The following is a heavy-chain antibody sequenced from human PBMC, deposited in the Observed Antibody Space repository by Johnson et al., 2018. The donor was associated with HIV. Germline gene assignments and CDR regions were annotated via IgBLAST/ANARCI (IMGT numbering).Heavy chain of an antibody. CDR1: GFTFSSYG. J-gene: IGHJ3*02. D-gene: IGHD1-26*01. CDR2: ISYAGSNK. Sequence: QVQLVESGGGVVQPGRSLRFSCSASGFTFSSYGMHWFRQAPGKGLEWVAVISYAGSNKYYADSVKGRFTISRDISKNTLYLQMKCLRAEDTAVYYCAKESKWESRTPHAFDIWGQGTMVTVSS. CDR3: AKESKWESRTPHAFDI. V-gene: IGHV3-30*18.